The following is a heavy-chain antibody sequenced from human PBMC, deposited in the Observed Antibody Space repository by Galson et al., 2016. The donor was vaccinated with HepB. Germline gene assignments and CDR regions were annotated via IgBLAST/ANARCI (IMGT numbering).Heavy chain of an antibody. V-gene: IGHV1-3*04. CDR3: AREGIVYAHRAFDI. CDR2: INTGNGNT. CDR1: GYSFPTYI. J-gene: IGHJ3*02. Sequence: SVKVSCKASGYSFPTYIIHWVRQAPGQSLEWMGWINTGNGNTRNSQRFQDRVTMTRDTSATTAYMELSSLRSEDTAVYYCAREGIVYAHRAFDIWGQGTVVTVSS. D-gene: IGHD5/OR15-5a*01.